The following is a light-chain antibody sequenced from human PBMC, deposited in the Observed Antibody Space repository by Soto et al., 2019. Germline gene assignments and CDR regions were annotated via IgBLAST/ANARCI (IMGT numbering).Light chain of an antibody. CDR3: GSWDSSLSAYV. J-gene: IGLJ1*01. V-gene: IGLV1-51*01. CDR2: DDD. CDR1: SSNIGRNF. Sequence: QSVLTQPPSVSAAPGQKVTISCSGSSSNIGRNFVSWYQQLPGTGPKLLIYDDDQRPSGIPDRFSGSKSGTSATLGITGFQTGDEADYYCGSWDSSLSAYVFGTGTQLTVL.